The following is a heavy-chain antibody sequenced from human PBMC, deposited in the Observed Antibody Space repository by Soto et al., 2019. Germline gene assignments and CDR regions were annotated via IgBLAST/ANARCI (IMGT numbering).Heavy chain of an antibody. J-gene: IGHJ4*02. CDR3: VRGAGNASCYETDS. V-gene: IGHV4-38-2*02. Sequence: PSETLTLTCTVSGYTFSSGYFWGWIRQPPGKGLEWLGTTYYGASSYYDPSLRSRITILLDASTNQLSLKLNSVTAADTAVYYCVRGAGNASCYETDSWGQGILVTVSS. CDR2: TYYGASS. CDR1: GYTFSSGYF. D-gene: IGHD2-2*01.